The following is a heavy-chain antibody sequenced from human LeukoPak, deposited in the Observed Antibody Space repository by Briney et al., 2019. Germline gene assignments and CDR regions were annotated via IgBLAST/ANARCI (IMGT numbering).Heavy chain of an antibody. J-gene: IGHJ4*02. CDR1: GFTFNNYW. CDR2: IKQDGSEI. CDR3: ARADYGGNLFFDY. Sequence: PGGSLRLSCAASGFTFNNYWMSWVRQAPGKGLEWVANIKQDGSEINYVDSVKGRFTISRDNAMNSMLLQMNSLRAEDTAVYYCARADYGGNLFFDYWGQGALVTVSS. V-gene: IGHV3-7*04. D-gene: IGHD4-23*01.